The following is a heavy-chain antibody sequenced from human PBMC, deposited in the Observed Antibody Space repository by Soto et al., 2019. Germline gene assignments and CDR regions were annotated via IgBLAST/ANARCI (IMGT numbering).Heavy chain of an antibody. CDR2: IYHSGST. CDR1: GDSFSSSNW. J-gene: IGHJ6*02. Sequence: QVQLQESGPGLVKPSGTLSLTCTVSGDSFSSSNWWSWVRQSPGKGLEWIGEIYHSGSTNYNPSLKSRVIISVDKSKRQLSLKLNSVTAADTAVYFCASEVGGVLDVWGHGTTVTVSS. V-gene: IGHV4-4*02. D-gene: IGHD3-16*01. CDR3: ASEVGGVLDV.